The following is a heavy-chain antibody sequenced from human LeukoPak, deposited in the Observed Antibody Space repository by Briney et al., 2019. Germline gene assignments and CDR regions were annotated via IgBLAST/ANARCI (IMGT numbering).Heavy chain of an antibody. V-gene: IGHV1-8*02. CDR2: MNPNSGNT. Sequence: ASVKVSCKASGYTFTNYGISWVRQAPGQGLEWRGWMNPNSGNTGYAQKFQGRVTMTRNTSISTAYMELSSLRSEDTAVYYCARDRRFGELHYYYYYMDVWGKGTTVTVSS. CDR1: GYTFTNYG. D-gene: IGHD3-10*01. J-gene: IGHJ6*03. CDR3: ARDRRFGELHYYYYYMDV.